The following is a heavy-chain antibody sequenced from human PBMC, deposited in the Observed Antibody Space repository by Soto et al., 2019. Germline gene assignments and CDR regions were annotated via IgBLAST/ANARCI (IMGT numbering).Heavy chain of an antibody. Sequence: QVQLVESGGGLVNPGGSLRLSCAASGFIFSDYDMSWIRQAPGKGLEWVSYTSSNSRYTNYADSVKGRFTISRDNAKKSLYLQMNSLRDEDTAVYYCARSGGDVLHGFDRWGQGTLVTVSS. J-gene: IGHJ4*02. V-gene: IGHV3-11*05. CDR1: GFIFSDYD. CDR3: ARSGGDVLHGFDR. D-gene: IGHD3-9*01. CDR2: TSSNSRYT.